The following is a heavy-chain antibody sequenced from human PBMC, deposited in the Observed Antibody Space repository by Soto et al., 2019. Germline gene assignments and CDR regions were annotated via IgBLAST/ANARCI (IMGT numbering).Heavy chain of an antibody. CDR1: GYTFTSYG. Sequence: AASVKVSCKASGYTFTSYGISWVRQAPGQGLEWMGWISAYNGNTNYAQKLQGRVTMTTDTSTSTAYMELRSLRSDDTAVYYCARDLVAVSFSFADYYYDGMYFWGQGTTVTVSS. V-gene: IGHV1-18*01. D-gene: IGHD6-19*01. CDR3: ARDLVAVSFSFADYYYDGMYF. J-gene: IGHJ6*02. CDR2: ISAYNGNT.